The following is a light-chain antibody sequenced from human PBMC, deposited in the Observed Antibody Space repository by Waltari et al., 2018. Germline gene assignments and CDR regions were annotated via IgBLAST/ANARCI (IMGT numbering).Light chain of an antibody. CDR1: SGSIPSNY. J-gene: IGLJ2*01. CDR2: EDN. V-gene: IGLV6-57*04. Sequence: NFMLTQPHSVSESPGKTVTISCTRSSGSIPSNYVQWYQQRPGSVPTAVMYEDNQRPSGVPDRFSGSIDRSSNSASLTISGLKTEDEADYYCQSYDSTNGVVFGGGTKLTVL. CDR3: QSYDSTNGVV.